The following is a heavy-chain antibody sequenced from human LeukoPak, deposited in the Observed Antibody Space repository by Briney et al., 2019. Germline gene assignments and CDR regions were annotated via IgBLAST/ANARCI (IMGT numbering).Heavy chain of an antibody. D-gene: IGHD3-10*01. Sequence: ASVKVSCKASGYTFTSYGISWVRQAPGQGLEWMGWISAYNGNTNYAQKLQGRVTMTTDTSTSTAYMDLRSLRSDDTAVYYCARVDYYGSGSYSLGDYWGQGTLVTVSS. V-gene: IGHV1-18*04. CDR1: GYTFTSYG. J-gene: IGHJ4*02. CDR2: ISAYNGNT. CDR3: ARVDYYGSGSYSLGDY.